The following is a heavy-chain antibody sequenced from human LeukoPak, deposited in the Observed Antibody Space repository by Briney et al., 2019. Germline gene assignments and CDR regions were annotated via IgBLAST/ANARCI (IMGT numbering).Heavy chain of an antibody. Sequence: GGSRGLSCAAPGLPFSSYWWHWVGQAQGKGLLWVSGINGDGSSTSYADSVKGRFTISRDNAKNTLYLQMNSLRAEDTAVYYCARAAMVRGVIRIDNWFDPWGQGTLVTVSS. V-gene: IGHV3-74*01. CDR2: INGDGSST. CDR3: ARAAMVRGVIRIDNWFDP. J-gene: IGHJ5*02. CDR1: GLPFSSYW. D-gene: IGHD3-10*01.